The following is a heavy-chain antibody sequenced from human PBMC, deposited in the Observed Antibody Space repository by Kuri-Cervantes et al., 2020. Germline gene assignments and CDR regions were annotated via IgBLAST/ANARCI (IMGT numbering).Heavy chain of an antibody. Sequence: GGSLRLSCAASGFTFDDYAMHWVRQAPGRGLVWVSRMNNDDSSKTYADSVRGRFTISRDNAKNTLYLQMNSLRADDTAVYYCAREIYAGAVYYFDLWGQGTPVTVSS. J-gene: IGHJ4*01. CDR2: MNNDDSSK. CDR1: GFTFDDYA. D-gene: IGHD3-10*01. CDR3: AREIYAGAVYYFDL. V-gene: IGHV3-74*03.